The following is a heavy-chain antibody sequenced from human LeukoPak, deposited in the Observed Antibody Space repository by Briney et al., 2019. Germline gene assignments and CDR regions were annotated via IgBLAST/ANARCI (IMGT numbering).Heavy chain of an antibody. D-gene: IGHD6-6*01. V-gene: IGHV3-53*01. Sequence: GGSLRLSCAASGFTVSRNYMSWVRQAPGKGLEWVSVIYSGGSTYYADSVKGRFTISRDNSKNTLYLQMNSLRAEDTAVYYCAREYSSSSHYYYYYMDVWGKGTTVTAPS. CDR1: GFTVSRNY. J-gene: IGHJ6*03. CDR2: IYSGGST. CDR3: AREYSSSSHYYYYYMDV.